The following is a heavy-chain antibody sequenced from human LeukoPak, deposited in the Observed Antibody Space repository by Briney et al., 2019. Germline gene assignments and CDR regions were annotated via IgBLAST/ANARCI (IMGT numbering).Heavy chain of an antibody. CDR1: GVSISSNYW. D-gene: IGHD1-26*01. Sequence: SETLSLTCAVSGVSISSNYWWTWVRQPPGKGLEWIGEIYHSGSTYYNPSLKSRVTISVDTSKNQFSLKVTSVTAADTAMFYCARLNSGSHYDYRGQGTLVTVSS. CDR3: ARLNSGSHYDY. J-gene: IGHJ4*02. CDR2: IYHSGST. V-gene: IGHV4-4*02.